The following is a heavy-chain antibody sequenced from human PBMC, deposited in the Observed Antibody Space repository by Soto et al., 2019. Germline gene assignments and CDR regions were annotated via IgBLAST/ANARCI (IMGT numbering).Heavy chain of an antibody. CDR1: GGTFSSYA. CDR3: AFTLSANYYYGMDV. D-gene: IGHD3-16*01. J-gene: IGHJ6*02. Sequence: QVQLVQSGAEVKKPGSSVKVSCKASGGTFSSYAISWVRQAPGQGLEWMGGTIPIFGTPDYAQKFQGRVTITADESTSTAYTELSSLRSEDTAVYYCAFTLSANYYYGMDVWGQGTTVTVSS. CDR2: TIPIFGTP. V-gene: IGHV1-69*12.